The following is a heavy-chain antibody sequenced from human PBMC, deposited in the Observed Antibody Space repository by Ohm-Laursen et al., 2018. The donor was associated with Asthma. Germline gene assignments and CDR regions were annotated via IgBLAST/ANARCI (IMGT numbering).Heavy chain of an antibody. D-gene: IGHD3-22*01. CDR2: INPIFGTA. J-gene: IGHJ4*02. V-gene: IGHV1-3*01. CDR3: ARVLSYYDHSSYYDRIDY. Sequence: ASVKVSCKASGYTFTSYAIHWVRQAPGQRLEWMGWINPIFGTANYAPKFQDRVTMTTDTSTSTAYMELRGLRSDDTAVYYCARVLSYYDHSSYYDRIDYWGQGSLVTVSS. CDR1: GYTFTSYA.